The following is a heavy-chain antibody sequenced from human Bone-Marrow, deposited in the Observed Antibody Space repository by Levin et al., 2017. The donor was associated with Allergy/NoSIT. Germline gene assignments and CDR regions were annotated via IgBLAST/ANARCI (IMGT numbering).Heavy chain of an antibody. V-gene: IGHV3-9*01. J-gene: IGHJ4*02. CDR3: ARDEGLFIQTGDGFDH. CDR2: ISWNSDKI. Sequence: PGGSLRLSCVGSGFAFDDYAMHWVRQTPGKGLEWVSGISWNSDKIAYTDSVKGRFTISRANAKSSLYLQMDSLRGEDTAFYYCARDEGLFIQTGDGFDHWGQGALVTVSS. CDR1: GFAFDDYA. D-gene: IGHD4-17*01.